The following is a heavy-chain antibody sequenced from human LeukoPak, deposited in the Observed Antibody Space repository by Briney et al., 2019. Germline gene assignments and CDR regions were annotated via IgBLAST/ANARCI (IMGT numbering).Heavy chain of an antibody. Sequence: SETLSLTCTVSGGSISSYYWSWIRQPPGKGLEWIGYIYYSGSTNYNPSLKSRVTISVDTSKNQFSLKLSSVTAADTAVYYCASSGYDLRWLQFYFQHWGQGTLVTVSS. CDR2: IYYSGST. V-gene: IGHV4-59*01. CDR3: ASSGYDLRWLQFYFQH. CDR1: GGSISSYY. J-gene: IGHJ1*01. D-gene: IGHD5-24*01.